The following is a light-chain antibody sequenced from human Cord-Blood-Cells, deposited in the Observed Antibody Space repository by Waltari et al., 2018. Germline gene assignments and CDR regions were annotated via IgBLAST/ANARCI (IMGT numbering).Light chain of an antibody. V-gene: IGLV3-19*01. Sequence: SSELTQDPAVSVALGQTVRITCQGDSLRSYYASWYQQKPGQAPVLVIYGKNNRPSGIPDRFSGSSSGNTASLTIPWAQAEDEADYYCNYRDSSGNHLVFGGGTKLTVL. CDR1: SLRSYY. J-gene: IGLJ2*01. CDR2: GKN. CDR3: NYRDSSGNHLV.